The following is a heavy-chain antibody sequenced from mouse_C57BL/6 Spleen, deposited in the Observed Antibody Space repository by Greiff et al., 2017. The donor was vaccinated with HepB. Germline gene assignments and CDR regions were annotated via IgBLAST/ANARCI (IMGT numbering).Heavy chain of an antibody. D-gene: IGHD2-4*01. CDR2: INPSSGYT. CDR3: AGGGYDYDEGFDY. V-gene: IGHV1-4*01. CDR1: GYTFTSYT. Sequence: QVQLQQSGAELARPGASVKMSCKASGYTFTSYTMHWEKQRPGQGLEWIGYINPSSGYTKYNQKFKDKATLAADKSSSTAYMQLSSLTSEDAAVYYCAGGGYDYDEGFDYWGHGTTLTDSS. J-gene: IGHJ2*01.